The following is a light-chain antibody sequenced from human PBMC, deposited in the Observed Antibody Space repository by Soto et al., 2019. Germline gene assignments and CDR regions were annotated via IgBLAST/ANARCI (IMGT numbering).Light chain of an antibody. CDR3: SSYAASNNFYFV. CDR1: SSDVGGYNY. V-gene: IGLV2-8*01. J-gene: IGLJ3*02. CDR2: EVT. Sequence: QSALTQPPSASGSPGQSVTISCTGTSSDVGGYNYVSWYQQYPGRAPKLIIYEVTKRPSGVPDRFSGSKYGNTASLTVSGLQAEDEADYYCSSYAASNNFYFVFGGGTKVTVL.